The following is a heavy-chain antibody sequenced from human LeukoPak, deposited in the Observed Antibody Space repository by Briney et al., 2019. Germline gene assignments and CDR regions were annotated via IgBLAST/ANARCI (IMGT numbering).Heavy chain of an antibody. CDR3: ARPSFRTGSYFDH. J-gene: IGHJ4*02. CDR1: GFTFSTYW. V-gene: IGHV3-7*01. CDR2: IEEYGNEI. D-gene: IGHD3/OR15-3a*01. Sequence: GGSLRLSCAASGFTFSTYWMGWVRQAPGKGLEWVANIEEYGNEIHYVDSVKGRFTISRDNTKTSLYLQMNSLRVEDTAVYYCARPSFRTGSYFDHWGQGTLVTVSS.